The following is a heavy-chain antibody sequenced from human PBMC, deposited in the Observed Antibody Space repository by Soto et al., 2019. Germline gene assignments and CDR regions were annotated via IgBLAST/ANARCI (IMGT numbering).Heavy chain of an antibody. CDR2: IHISGST. CDR1: GFTVSSSH. J-gene: IGHJ1*01. V-gene: IGHV3-66*01. Sequence: SGGSLRLSCAASGFTVSSSHMSWVRQAPGKGLEWVATIHISGSTYYADSVKARFTISRDNSKNTLYLQMSSLRAEDTAVYHCARDPPQGAFWGQGTLVTVSS. CDR3: ARDPPQGAF.